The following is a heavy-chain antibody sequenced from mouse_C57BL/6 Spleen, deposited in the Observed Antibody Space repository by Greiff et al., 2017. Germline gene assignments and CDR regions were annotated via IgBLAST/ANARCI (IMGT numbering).Heavy chain of an antibody. V-gene: IGHV1-55*01. J-gene: IGHJ3*01. Sequence: QVQLKQPGAELVKPGASVKMSCKASGYTFTSYWITWVKQRPGQGLEWIGDIYPGSGSTNYNEKFKSKATLTVDTSSSTAYMQRSSLTSEDSAVYYCARRGDYGPAGFAYWGQGALVTVSA. D-gene: IGHD2-4*01. CDR3: ARRGDYGPAGFAY. CDR2: IYPGSGST. CDR1: GYTFTSYW.